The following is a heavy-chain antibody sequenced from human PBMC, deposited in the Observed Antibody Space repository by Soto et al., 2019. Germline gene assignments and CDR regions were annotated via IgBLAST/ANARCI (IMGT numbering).Heavy chain of an antibody. CDR3: ASDRGSYALDY. Sequence: QVQLVQSGAEVKKPGASVKVSCKASGYTFTNYGISWVRQAPGQGLEWMGWISANNGNTNYEQQLQGRVHMTTDTSTRTAYIEMRSLRSDDTAVYYCASDRGSYALDYWGQGTLVTVSS. V-gene: IGHV1-18*01. J-gene: IGHJ4*02. D-gene: IGHD1-26*01. CDR1: GYTFTNYG. CDR2: ISANNGNT.